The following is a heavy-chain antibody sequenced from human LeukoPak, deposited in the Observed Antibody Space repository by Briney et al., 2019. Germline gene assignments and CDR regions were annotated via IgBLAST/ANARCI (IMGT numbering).Heavy chain of an antibody. J-gene: IGHJ6*02. V-gene: IGHV4-30-2*01. CDR1: GGSISSGGYS. D-gene: IGHD3-22*01. CDR2: INHSGST. CDR3: ARVSVLYDSSGYSYTSSYYYYGMDV. Sequence: SQTLSLTCAVSGGSISSGGYSWRWIRHPPGKRLECIREINHSGSTNYNPSLKSPVTISVDTSKNQFSLKLSSVTAADTAVYYCARVSVLYDSSGYSYTSSYYYYGMDVWAKGPRSPSP.